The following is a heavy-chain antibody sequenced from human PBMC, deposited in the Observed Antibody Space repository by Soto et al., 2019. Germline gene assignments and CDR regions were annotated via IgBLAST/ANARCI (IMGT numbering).Heavy chain of an antibody. D-gene: IGHD6-13*01. Sequence: EAQLVESGGGLVQPGGSLRLSCAASGFTFSNYEMHWVRQAPGKGLEYVSGISNNGAHTDYAKSVKGRFTISRDNSENTLKLQMGTLRAEEMALYYCARWGYGSRRPNVYMDVWGTGTTVNVSS. CDR1: GFTFSNYE. CDR2: ISNNGAHT. V-gene: IGHV3-64*01. CDR3: ARWGYGSRRPNVYMDV. J-gene: IGHJ6*03.